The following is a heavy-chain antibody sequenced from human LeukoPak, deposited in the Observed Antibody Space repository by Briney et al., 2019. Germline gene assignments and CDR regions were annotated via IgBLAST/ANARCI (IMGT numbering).Heavy chain of an antibody. CDR1: GFTFSSYW. J-gene: IGHJ4*02. Sequence: GGSLRLSCAASGFTFSSYWMSWVRQAPGKGLEWVANIKQDGSEKYFVDSVEGRFAISRDKAKNSLYLQMNSLRAEDTAVYYCARSNDFRSGYLFDYWGQGILVTVSS. CDR3: ARSNDFRSGYLFDY. D-gene: IGHD3-3*01. CDR2: IKQDGSEK. V-gene: IGHV3-7*01.